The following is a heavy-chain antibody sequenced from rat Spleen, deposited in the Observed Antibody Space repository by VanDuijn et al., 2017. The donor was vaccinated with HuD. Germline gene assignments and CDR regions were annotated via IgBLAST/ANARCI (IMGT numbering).Heavy chain of an antibody. Sequence: QVQLKESGPGLVQPSQTLSLTCTVSGFSLTSYHVSWVRQPPGKGLEWMGVIWSGGSTAYNSLLKSRLSITRDISESQVFLKMNSLQTEETATYYCAGADRESYAHFDHWGQGVMVTVSS. CDR2: IWSGGST. V-gene: IGHV2-43*01. CDR3: AGADRESYAHFDH. J-gene: IGHJ2*01. CDR1: GFSLTSYH. D-gene: IGHD1-12*01.